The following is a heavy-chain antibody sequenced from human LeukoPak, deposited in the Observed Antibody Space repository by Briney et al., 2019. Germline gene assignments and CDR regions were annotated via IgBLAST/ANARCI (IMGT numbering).Heavy chain of an antibody. J-gene: IGHJ4*02. V-gene: IGHV3-30*03. CDR1: GFTFSRHG. CDR2: ISNDGSRK. D-gene: IGHD3-3*01. Sequence: GGSLRLSCAPSGFTFSRHGMHWVRQAPGKGLEWVAIISNDGSRKYYAHSVEGRFTISRDNSKNTLYLQMDSLRAEDTAVYYCARDRAWNYSDYWGQGTLVTVSS. CDR3: ARDRAWNYSDY.